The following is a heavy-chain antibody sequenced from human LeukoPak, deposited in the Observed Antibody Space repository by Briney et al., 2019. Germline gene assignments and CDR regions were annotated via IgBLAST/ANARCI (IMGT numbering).Heavy chain of an antibody. J-gene: IGHJ6*03. V-gene: IGHV1-69*05. CDR2: IIPIFGTA. Sequence: SVKVSCKASGGTFSSYAISWVRQAPGQGLEWMGRIIPIFGTANYAQKFQGRVTITTDESTSTAYMELSSLRSEDTAVYYRARDGYSTSHYYYYYMDVWGKGTTVTVSS. CDR3: ARDGYSTSHYYYYYMDV. D-gene: IGHD5-18*01. CDR1: GGTFSSYA.